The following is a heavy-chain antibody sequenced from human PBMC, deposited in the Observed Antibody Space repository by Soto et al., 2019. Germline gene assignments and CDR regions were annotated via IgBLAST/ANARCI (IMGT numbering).Heavy chain of an antibody. D-gene: IGHD2-2*01. CDR2: IYYSGST. V-gene: IGHV4-61*01. CDR3: ATGRSEVVPGAMDT. J-gene: IGHJ5*02. CDR1: GGSVSSGSYY. Sequence: ETLSLTCTVSGGSVSSGSYYWSWIRQPPGKGLEWIGYIYYSGSTNYNPSLKSRVTISVDTSKNQFSLRLTSMTAADTAVYYCATGRSEVVPGAMDTWGQGTLVTVSS.